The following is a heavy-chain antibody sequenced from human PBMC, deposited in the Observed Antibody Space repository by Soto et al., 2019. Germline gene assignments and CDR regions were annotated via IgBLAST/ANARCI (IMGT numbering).Heavy chain of an antibody. CDR3: ASFGFGESYYYYYMDV. D-gene: IGHD3-10*01. CDR1: GGSFSGYY. Sequence: PSETLSLTCAVYGGSFSGYYWSWIRQPPGKGLEWIGEINHSGSTNYNPSLKSRVTISVDTSKNQFSLKLSSVTAADTAVYYCASFGFGESYYYYYMDVWGKGTTVTVSS. V-gene: IGHV4-34*01. J-gene: IGHJ6*03. CDR2: INHSGST.